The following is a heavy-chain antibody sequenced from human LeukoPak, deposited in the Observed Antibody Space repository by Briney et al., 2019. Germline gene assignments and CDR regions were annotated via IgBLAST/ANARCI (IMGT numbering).Heavy chain of an antibody. CDR1: GFTFRTYS. J-gene: IGHJ4*02. CDR2: NSDSGDST. Sequence: PARSLRLSCAASGFTFRTYSMSWDRPAPGKWLEWVSGNSDSGDSTYYQESVKGRFTISRDNFKNAVFLQMNRLRADDTAKYYCAKDKAPGSWHTPSDFWGQGTLVTVSS. CDR3: AKDKAPGSWHTPSDF. D-gene: IGHD6-13*01. V-gene: IGHV3-23*01.